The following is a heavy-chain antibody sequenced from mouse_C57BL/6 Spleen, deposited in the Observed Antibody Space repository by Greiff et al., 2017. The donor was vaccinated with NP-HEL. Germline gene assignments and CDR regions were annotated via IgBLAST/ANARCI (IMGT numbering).Heavy chain of an antibody. CDR3: ARMDYDGMAY. D-gene: IGHD2-4*01. CDR1: GYAFSSSW. Sequence: QVQLQQSGPELVKPGASVKISCKASGYAFSSSWMNWVKQRPGKGLEWIGRIYPGDGDTNYNGKSKGKATLTADKSSSTAYMQLSSLTSEDSAVYFCARMDYDGMAYWGQGILVTVSA. V-gene: IGHV1-82*01. CDR2: IYPGDGDT. J-gene: IGHJ3*01.